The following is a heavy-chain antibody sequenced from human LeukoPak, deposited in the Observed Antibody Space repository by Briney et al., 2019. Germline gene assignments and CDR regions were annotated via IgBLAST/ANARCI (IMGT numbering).Heavy chain of an antibody. CDR3: ARNSAAGYSSGGDFDY. CDR1: GYTFTSYD. J-gene: IGHJ4*02. Sequence: ASVKVSCKASGYTFTSYDINWVRQATGQGLEWMGWMNPNSGNTGYAQKFQGRVTITRNTSISTAYMELSSLRSEDTAVYYCARNSAAGYSSGGDFDYWGQGTLVTVSS. D-gene: IGHD6-19*01. CDR2: MNPNSGNT. V-gene: IGHV1-8*03.